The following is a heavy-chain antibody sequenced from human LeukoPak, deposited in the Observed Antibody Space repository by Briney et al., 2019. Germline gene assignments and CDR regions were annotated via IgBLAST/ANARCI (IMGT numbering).Heavy chain of an antibody. CDR3: ARALVDTPYNWFDP. V-gene: IGHV1-69*05. D-gene: IGHD5-18*01. CDR1: GGTFSSYA. Sequence: ASVKVSCKASGGTFSSYAISWVRQAPGQGLEWMGGIIPIFGTANYAQKFQGRVTITTDESTSTAYMELSSLRSEDTAVYYCARALVDTPYNWFDPWGQGTLVTVSS. J-gene: IGHJ5*02. CDR2: IIPIFGTA.